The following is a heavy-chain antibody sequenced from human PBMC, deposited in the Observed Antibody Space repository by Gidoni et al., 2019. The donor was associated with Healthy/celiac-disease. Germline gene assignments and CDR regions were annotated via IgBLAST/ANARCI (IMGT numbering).Heavy chain of an antibody. CDR2: ISGSGGST. Sequence: EVPLLESGGGLVQPGGSLIISLPASVFTFRSYALSWVRQAPGKGLEWVSAISGSGGSTYYADSVKGRFTISRDNSKNTLYLQMNSLRAEDTAVYYCAKDSYVMATAFDYWGQGTLVTVSS. CDR3: AKDSYVMATAFDY. D-gene: IGHD5-12*01. J-gene: IGHJ4*02. V-gene: IGHV3-23*01. CDR1: VFTFRSYA.